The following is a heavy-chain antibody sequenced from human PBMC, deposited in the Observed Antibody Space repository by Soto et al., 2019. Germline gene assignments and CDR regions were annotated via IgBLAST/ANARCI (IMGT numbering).Heavy chain of an antibody. CDR3: ARGGRYRYAMDV. V-gene: IGHV4-59*01. CDR1: GGSLSPYY. Sequence: QVQLQESGPGLVKPSETLSLTCTVSGGSLSPYYWIWIRQPPGKGLEWIGYIYHSGTTNYNPSLKSXXSISVDTSKNQFSLKLSSVTAADTAVYYCARGGRYRYAMDVWGQGTTVSVSS. J-gene: IGHJ6*02. CDR2: IYHSGTT. D-gene: IGHD1-1*01.